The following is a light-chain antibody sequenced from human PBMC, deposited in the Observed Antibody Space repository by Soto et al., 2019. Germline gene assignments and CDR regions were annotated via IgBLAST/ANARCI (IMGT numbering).Light chain of an antibody. CDR1: SFDVSAHNY. V-gene: IGLV2-14*01. J-gene: IGLJ1*01. CDR2: EVT. Sequence: QSALTQPRSVSGSPGQSVTISCTGASFDVSAHNYVSWYQQHPGKAPKLIIYEVTDRPSGVSNRFSGSKSGNTASLTISGLQAEDEAEYYCSSYTNINTRACVFGTGTKVTVL. CDR3: SSYTNINTRACV.